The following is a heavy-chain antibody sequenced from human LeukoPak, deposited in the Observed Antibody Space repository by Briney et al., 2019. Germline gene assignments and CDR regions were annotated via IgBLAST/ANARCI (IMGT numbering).Heavy chain of an antibody. CDR2: ISYDGSNK. Sequence: PGGSLRLSCAASGFTFSSYAMHWVRQAPGKGLEWVAVISYDGSNKYYADSVKGRFTISRDNTKNSLYLEMNSLRVEDTAVYYCSTIGYYWGQGTLVTVSS. CDR1: GFTFSSYA. D-gene: IGHD1-1*01. J-gene: IGHJ4*02. V-gene: IGHV3-30-3*01. CDR3: STIGYY.